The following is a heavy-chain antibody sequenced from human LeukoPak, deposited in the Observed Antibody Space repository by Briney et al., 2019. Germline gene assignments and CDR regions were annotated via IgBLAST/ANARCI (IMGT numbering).Heavy chain of an antibody. Sequence: GGSLRLSCAASGLTFSDFWMHWVRQPPGKGLVWVALVKGDGRTTIYADSVKGRFTISRDNAKNTLYLQLNSLRADDSGVYYCATGHSYGYDYWGQGVLVTVSS. CDR3: ATGHSYGYDY. J-gene: IGHJ4*02. CDR2: VKGDGRTT. CDR1: GLTFSDFW. D-gene: IGHD5-18*01. V-gene: IGHV3-74*01.